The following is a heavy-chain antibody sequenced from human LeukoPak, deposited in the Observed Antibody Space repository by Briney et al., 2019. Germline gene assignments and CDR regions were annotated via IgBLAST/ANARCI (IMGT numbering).Heavy chain of an antibody. CDR1: GDSISSYY. D-gene: IGHD1-26*01. J-gene: IGHJ4*02. CDR2: IYYSGST. Sequence: SETLSLTCTVSGDSISSYYRSWIRQPPGKGLEWIGYIYYSGSTNYNPSLKSRVTISVDTSKNQFSLKLSSVTAADTAIYYCARGTDVQWDYWGQGTLVTVSS. CDR3: ARGTDVQWDY. V-gene: IGHV4-59*01.